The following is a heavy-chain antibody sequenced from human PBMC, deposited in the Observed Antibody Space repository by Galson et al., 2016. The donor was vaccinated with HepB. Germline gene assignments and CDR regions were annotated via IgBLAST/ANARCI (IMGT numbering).Heavy chain of an antibody. CDR1: GFSFSSYA. Sequence: SLRLPCAASGFSFSSYAMDWVRQAPGKGLEWVSEISGIGATIKYADSVKGRFTISRDNSKNTLYLQMNSLRAEDTAIYDRVKEGKAFDYWGQGALVTVSS. CDR3: VKEGKAFDY. J-gene: IGHJ4*02. CDR2: ISGIGATI. V-gene: IGHV3-23*01.